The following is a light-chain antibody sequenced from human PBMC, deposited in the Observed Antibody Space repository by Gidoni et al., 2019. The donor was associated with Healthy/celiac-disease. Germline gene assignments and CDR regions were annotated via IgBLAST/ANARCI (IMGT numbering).Light chain of an antibody. J-gene: IGKJ5*01. V-gene: IGKV1-39*01. CDR2: DAS. CDR1: QSIISY. Sequence: DIQLTQSPSSLSASVGDRVTITCRASQSIISYLHWYQQKPGKAPKLLTDDASSLQSGVPARFSGSGSGTDFTLTISSLQPEDVATYYCQQSYSTPITFGQGTRLEIK. CDR3: QQSYSTPIT.